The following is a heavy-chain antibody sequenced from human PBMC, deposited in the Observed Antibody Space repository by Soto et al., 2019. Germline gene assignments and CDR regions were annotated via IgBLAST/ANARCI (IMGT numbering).Heavy chain of an antibody. CDR1: GFTFSNAW. CDR3: TAQYYYDSSGYYRVDY. V-gene: IGHV3-15*07. Sequence: GGSLRLSCAASGFTFSNAWMNWVRQAPGKGLEWVGRIKSKTDGGTTDYAAPVKGRFTISRDDSKNTLYLQMNSLKTEDTAVYYCTAQYYYDSSGYYRVDYWGQGTLVTVSS. CDR2: IKSKTDGGTT. D-gene: IGHD3-22*01. J-gene: IGHJ4*02.